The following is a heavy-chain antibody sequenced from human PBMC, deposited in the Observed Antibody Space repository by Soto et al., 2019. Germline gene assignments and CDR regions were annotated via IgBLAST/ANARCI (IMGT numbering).Heavy chain of an antibody. CDR1: GGTFSSYA. J-gene: IGHJ3*02. V-gene: IGHV1-69*13. CDR3: ARGAGYYDSSGYYYRAFDI. D-gene: IGHD3-22*01. Sequence: ASVKVSCKASGGTFSSYAISWVRQAPGQGLEWMGGIIPIFGTANYAQKFQGRVTITADESTSTAYMELSSLISEDTAVYYCARGAGYYDSSGYYYRAFDIWGQGTMVPVSS. CDR2: IIPIFGTA.